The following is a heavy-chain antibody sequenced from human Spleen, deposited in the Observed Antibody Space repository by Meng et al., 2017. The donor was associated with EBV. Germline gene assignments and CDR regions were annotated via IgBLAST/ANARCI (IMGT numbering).Heavy chain of an antibody. Sequence: EVQLVESGRGWVQPGGSLRLACAAPDFTSTYAMSWVRQAPGKGLEWVSGISASGGSTYYADSVRGRFTISRDNSKKTLYLQMSSLRAEDTAVYYCAKALHYDILSGYSDYFDYWGQGTKVTVSS. V-gene: IGHV3-23*04. CDR2: ISASGGST. J-gene: IGHJ4*02. D-gene: IGHD3-9*01. CDR3: AKALHYDILSGYSDYFDY. CDR1: DFTSTYA.